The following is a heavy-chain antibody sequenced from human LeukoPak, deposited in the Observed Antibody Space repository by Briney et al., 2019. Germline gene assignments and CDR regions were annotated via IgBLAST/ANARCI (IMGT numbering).Heavy chain of an antibody. V-gene: IGHV3-48*01. J-gene: IGHJ5*02. CDR3: ARVGSDYCTNTNCYSWFDP. CDR2: ISSSGDVI. Sequence: GGSLRLSCAASGFTFSTFGMNWVRQAPGKGLEWVSYISSSGDVIYYADSVKGRFSISRDKVKKSLYLQMNSLRAEDTAVYYCARVGSDYCTNTNCYSWFDPWGQGTLVTVSS. CDR1: GFTFSTFG. D-gene: IGHD2-2*01.